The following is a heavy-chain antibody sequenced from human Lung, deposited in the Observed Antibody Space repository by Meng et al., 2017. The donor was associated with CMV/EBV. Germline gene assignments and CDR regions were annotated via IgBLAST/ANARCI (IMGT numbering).Heavy chain of an antibody. CDR1: GFTFSTFS. Sequence: GESLKISCAASGFTFSTFSMAWVRQAPGRGLEWVASISSSTASVYYAGSVQGRFTISRDNARNSLFLQMNSATAEDTAVYYCARDGSDYYDVIGYGPVDYWXQGVLVTVPS. CDR2: ISSSTASV. V-gene: IGHV3-21*06. CDR3: ARDGSDYYDVIGYGPVDY. J-gene: IGHJ4*02. D-gene: IGHD3-22*01.